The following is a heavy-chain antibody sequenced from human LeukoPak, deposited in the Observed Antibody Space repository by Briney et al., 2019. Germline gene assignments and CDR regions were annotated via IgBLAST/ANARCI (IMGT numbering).Heavy chain of an antibody. CDR1: GGSISSSNW. CDR3: ARQMAEDSYGQALDY. D-gene: IGHD5-18*01. J-gene: IGHJ4*02. CDR2: IYYSGST. Sequence: PSGTLSLTCAVSGGSISSSNWWSWVRQPPGKGLEWIGYIYYSGSTNYNPSLKSRVTISVDTSKNQFSLKLSSVTAADTAVYYCARQMAEDSYGQALDYWGQGTLVTVSA. V-gene: IGHV4-4*02.